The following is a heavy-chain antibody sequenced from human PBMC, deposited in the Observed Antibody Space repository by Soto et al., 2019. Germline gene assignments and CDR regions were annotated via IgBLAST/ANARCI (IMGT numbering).Heavy chain of an antibody. J-gene: IGHJ5*02. V-gene: IGHV4-34*01. CDR1: GGSFSGYY. Sequence: SETLSLTCAVYGGSFSGYYWSWIRQPPGKGLEWIGEINHSGSTNYNPSLKSRVTISVDTSKNQFSLKLSSVTAADTAVYYGARGVLRTTVRGTNWFDPWGQGTLVTVSS. D-gene: IGHD4-17*01. CDR3: ARGVLRTTVRGTNWFDP. CDR2: INHSGST.